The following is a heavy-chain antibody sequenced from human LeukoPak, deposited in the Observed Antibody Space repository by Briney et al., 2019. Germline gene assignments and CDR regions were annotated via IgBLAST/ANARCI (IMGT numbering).Heavy chain of an antibody. CDR2: INPSGGST. V-gene: IGHV1-46*01. CDR1: GYTFTSYY. D-gene: IGHD6-13*01. Sequence: GASVKVSCKASGYTFTSYYMHWVRQAPGQGLEWMGIINPSGGSTSYAQKFQGRVTMTRDTSTSTVYMELSSLRSEDTAVYYCARDWGRSSSWLLGFDYWGQGTLVTVSS. CDR3: ARDWGRSSSWLLGFDY. J-gene: IGHJ4*02.